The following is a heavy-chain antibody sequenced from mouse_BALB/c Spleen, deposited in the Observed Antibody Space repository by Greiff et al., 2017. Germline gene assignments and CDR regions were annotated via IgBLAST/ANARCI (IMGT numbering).Heavy chain of an antibody. J-gene: IGHJ2*01. CDR1: GYTFTDYY. CDR3: ARGGIYYGNYGAFDY. D-gene: IGHD2-1*01. CDR2: VNPNNGGT. Sequence: EVQLQQSGPELVKPGASVKISCKASGYTFTDYYMNWVKQSHGKSLEWIGLVNPNNGGTSYNQKFKGKATLTVDKSSSTAYMQLSSPTSEDSAVYYCARGGIYYGNYGAFDYWGQGTTLTVSS. V-gene: IGHV1-26*01.